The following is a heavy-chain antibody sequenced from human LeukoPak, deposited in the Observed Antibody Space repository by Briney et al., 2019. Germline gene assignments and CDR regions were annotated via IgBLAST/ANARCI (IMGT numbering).Heavy chain of an antibody. D-gene: IGHD2-2*01. J-gene: IGHJ5*02. V-gene: IGHV1-2*02. CDR1: GYTCTGYY. CDR3: ARLLRDIVVVPAAIRWFDP. CDR2: INPNSGGT. Sequence: ASVKVSCKASGYTCTGYYMHWVRQAPGQGLEWMGWINPNSGGTNYAQKFQGRVTMTRDTSISTAYMELSRLRSDDTAVYYCARLLRDIVVVPAAIRWFDPWGQGTLVTVSS.